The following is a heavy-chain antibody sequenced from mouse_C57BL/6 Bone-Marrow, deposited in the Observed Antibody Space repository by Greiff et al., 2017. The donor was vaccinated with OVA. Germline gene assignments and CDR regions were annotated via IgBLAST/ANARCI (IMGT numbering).Heavy chain of an antibody. J-gene: IGHJ1*03. CDR2: IYPRSGNT. CDR3: AKGTTVVAEYFDV. D-gene: IGHD1-1*01. Sequence: VQLQQSGAELARPGASVKLSCKASGYTFTSYGISWVKQRTGQGLEWIGEIYPRSGNTYYNEKFKGKATLTADKSSSTAYMELRSLTSEDSAVYFWAKGTTVVAEYFDVWGTGTTVTVSS. CDR1: GYTFTSYG. V-gene: IGHV1-81*01.